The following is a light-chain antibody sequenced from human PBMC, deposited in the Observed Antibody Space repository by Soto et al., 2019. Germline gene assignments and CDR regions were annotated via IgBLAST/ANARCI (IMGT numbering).Light chain of an antibody. Sequence: DIQMTQSPSTLSASVGDRVTITCRASHNIKNWLAWYQQKPGEAPKLLIYKASNLADGVPSRFSGSGSATAHTLSVSSLQPADSASYYCQQYENFATFGQGTRVEIK. J-gene: IGKJ1*01. CDR3: QQYENFAT. CDR1: HNIKNW. V-gene: IGKV1-5*03. CDR2: KAS.